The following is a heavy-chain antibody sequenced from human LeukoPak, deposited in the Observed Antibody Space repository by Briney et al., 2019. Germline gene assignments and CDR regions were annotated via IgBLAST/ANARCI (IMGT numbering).Heavy chain of an antibody. CDR2: LRGDGDT. CDR3: AKASWVSSADAVL. CDR1: GFTFSSYA. J-gene: IGHJ4*02. Sequence: GGSLRLSCAASGFTFSSYAMSWVRQAPARGLEWVSSLRGDGDTFYADSVKGRSTLSRDESRNTVYLQMNNLRVEDTAVYFCAKASWVSSADAVLWGQGTLVTVSS. D-gene: IGHD3-3*02. V-gene: IGHV3-23*01.